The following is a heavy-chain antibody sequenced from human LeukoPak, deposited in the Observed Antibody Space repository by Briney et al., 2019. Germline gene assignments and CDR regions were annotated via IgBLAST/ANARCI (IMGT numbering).Heavy chain of an antibody. V-gene: IGHV3-33*08. CDR2: IRYDGSNK. D-gene: IGHD2-2*01. J-gene: IGHJ1*01. CDR1: GFAFSSYG. CDR3: AREETDIVVVPAATEYFQH. Sequence: GRSLRLSCAASGFAFSSYGMHWVRQAPGKGLEWVAFIRYDGSNKYYADSVKGRFTISRDNAKNSLYLQMNSLRAEDTAVYYCAREETDIVVVPAATEYFQHWGQGTLVTVSS.